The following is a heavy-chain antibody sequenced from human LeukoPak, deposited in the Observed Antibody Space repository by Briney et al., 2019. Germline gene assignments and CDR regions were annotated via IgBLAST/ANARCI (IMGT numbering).Heavy chain of an antibody. J-gene: IGHJ4*02. CDR2: FDPEDGET. CDR3: ATAGSYYYDSSGPFDY. Sequence: GASVKVSCKVSGYTLTELSMHWVRQAPGKGLEWMGGFDPEDGETIYAQKFQGRVTMTEDTSTDTAYMELSSLRSEDTAVYYCATAGSYYYDSSGPFDYRGQGTLVTVSS. V-gene: IGHV1-24*01. D-gene: IGHD3-22*01. CDR1: GYTLTELS.